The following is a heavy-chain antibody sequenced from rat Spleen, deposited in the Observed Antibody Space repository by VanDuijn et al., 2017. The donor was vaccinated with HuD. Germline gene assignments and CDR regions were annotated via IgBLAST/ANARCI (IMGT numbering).Heavy chain of an antibody. D-gene: IGHD1-10*01. J-gene: IGHJ3*01. Sequence: EVQLVESGGGLVQPGRSLKLSCAASGFTFNNYGMHWIRQAPTKGLEWVASINYEGSSPYYGDSVKGRFTISRDNAKSTLYLQMNSLRSEDTASYYCARHGDNYGWFAYWGQGTLVTVSS. CDR1: GFTFNNYG. CDR3: ARHGDNYGWFAY. CDR2: INYEGSSP. V-gene: IGHV5-22*01.